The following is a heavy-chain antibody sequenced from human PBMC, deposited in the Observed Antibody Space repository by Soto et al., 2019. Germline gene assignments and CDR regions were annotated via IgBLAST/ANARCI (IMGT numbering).Heavy chain of an antibody. J-gene: IGHJ4*02. CDR1: GFTFSSYW. CDR3: ASPYSGSYDLFDY. D-gene: IGHD1-26*01. Sequence: PGGSLSLSCTSSGFTFSSYWMNWVRQAPGKGLEWVANIKQDGSEKYYVDSVKGRFTISRDNAKNSLYLQMNSLRAEDTAVYYCASPYSGSYDLFDYWGQGTLVTVSS. V-gene: IGHV3-7*03. CDR2: IKQDGSEK.